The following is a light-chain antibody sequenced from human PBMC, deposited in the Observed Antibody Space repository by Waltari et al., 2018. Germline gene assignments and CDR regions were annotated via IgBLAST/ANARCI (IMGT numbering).Light chain of an antibody. V-gene: IGKV1-12*01. CDR3: QQGDTSPPT. Sequence: EIHMTQSPSSVSASVGDRVSMSCRASQDISTSLAWYQQKSGKPPSLLIYHSSTLQSGVPSRFSGAGTGTDFTLTINNLHPEDFATYFCQQGDTSPPTFGPGTKVELK. CDR1: QDISTS. CDR2: HSS. J-gene: IGKJ1*01.